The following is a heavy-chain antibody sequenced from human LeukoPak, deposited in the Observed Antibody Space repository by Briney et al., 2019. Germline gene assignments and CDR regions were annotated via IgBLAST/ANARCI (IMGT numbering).Heavy chain of an antibody. CDR2: ISAYNGNT. Sequence: GASVKVSCKASGYTFTSYGISWVRQAPGQGLEWMGWISAYNGNTNYAQKLQGRVTMTTDTSTSTAYMELRSLRSDDTAVYYCARRPLPVYCSSTSCTRNDYYYYGMDVWGQGTTVTVSS. CDR1: GYTFTSYG. J-gene: IGHJ6*02. D-gene: IGHD2-2*01. V-gene: IGHV1-18*01. CDR3: ARRPLPVYCSSTSCTRNDYYYYGMDV.